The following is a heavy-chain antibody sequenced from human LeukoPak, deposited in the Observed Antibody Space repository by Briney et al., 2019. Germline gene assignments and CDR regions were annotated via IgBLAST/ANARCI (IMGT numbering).Heavy chain of an antibody. V-gene: IGHV1-2*02. CDR3: ASRAFFGVAYPQGPFHI. D-gene: IGHD3-3*01. CDR1: GYTFSGYY. CDR2: IKPNTGGT. Sequence: ASVKVSCKACGYTFSGYYIHWVRQAPGHGLEWMGWIKPNTGGTNYAQKFQGRVTMTRDTSISTAHMELSRLRSDDTALYYCASRAFFGVAYPQGPFHISGQGTMVTVSS. J-gene: IGHJ3*02.